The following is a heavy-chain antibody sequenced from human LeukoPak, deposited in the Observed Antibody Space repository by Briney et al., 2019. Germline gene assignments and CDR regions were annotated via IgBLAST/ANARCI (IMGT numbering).Heavy chain of an antibody. J-gene: IGHJ3*02. Sequence: PGGSQTLSCAASGFTVSSNYMSWVRQAPGKGLEWVSVIYSGGSTYYADSVTGRFTISRDNSKNTLYLQMNSLRAEDTAVYYCARGPSRTSGDAFDIWGQGTLVTVSS. CDR3: ARGPSRTSGDAFDI. CDR1: GFTVSSNY. CDR2: IYSGGST. V-gene: IGHV3-53*01. D-gene: IGHD1-14*01.